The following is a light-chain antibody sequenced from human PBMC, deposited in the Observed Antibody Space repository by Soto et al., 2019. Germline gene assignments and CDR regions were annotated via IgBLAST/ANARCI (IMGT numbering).Light chain of an antibody. CDR2: DTS. V-gene: IGKV3-20*01. CDR1: QGIGDT. Sequence: EILMTQSPATLSVSPGEGVTLSCRASQGIGDTLAWYQHKPGQTPRLLIYDTSARATGVPATFSGSGSGADFTLTISRLEPEDFAVFYCQQYGSSPLTFGGGTKVDI. CDR3: QQYGSSPLT. J-gene: IGKJ4*01.